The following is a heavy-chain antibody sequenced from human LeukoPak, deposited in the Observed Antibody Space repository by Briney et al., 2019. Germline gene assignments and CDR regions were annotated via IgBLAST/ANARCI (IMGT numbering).Heavy chain of an antibody. V-gene: IGHV3-20*01. CDR3: ATHRRGVFDI. CDR1: GFTFDDYG. Sequence: GRSLRLSCAASGFTFDDYGMSWVRQAPGKGLEWVSGISWDGGSTGYADSVKGRFTISRDNAKNPLYLQMNSLRAEDTALYHRATHRRGVFDIWGQGTMVTVSS. D-gene: IGHD1-26*01. CDR2: ISWDGGST. J-gene: IGHJ3*02.